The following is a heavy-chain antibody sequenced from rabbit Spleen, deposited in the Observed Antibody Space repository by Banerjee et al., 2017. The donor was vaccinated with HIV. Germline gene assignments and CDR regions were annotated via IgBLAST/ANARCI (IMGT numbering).Heavy chain of an antibody. V-gene: IGHV1S40*01. CDR3: ARYSNSGYWSYGGL. Sequence: QSLEESGGDLVKPGASLTLTCMSSGVSFSGSSYMCWVRQAPGKGLEWITCIDTGSSGFTYFASWAKGRFTISKTSSTTVTLQMTSLTAADTATYFCARYSNSGYWSYGGLWGPGTLVTVS. J-gene: IGHJ4*01. CDR2: IDTGSSGFT. D-gene: IGHD1-1*01. CDR1: GVSFSGSSY.